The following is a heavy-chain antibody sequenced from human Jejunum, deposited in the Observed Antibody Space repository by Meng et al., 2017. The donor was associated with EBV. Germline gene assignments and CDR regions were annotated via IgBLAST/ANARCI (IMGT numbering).Heavy chain of an antibody. V-gene: IGHV1-18*01. Sequence: VQLVQSGAEVKEPGASVKVSCKASGYTFTNYGVSWVRQAPGQGLEWMGWISAHNGNTDYAQKLQGRVTMTKDTPTSTAYMELRSLRSDDTAVYYCTILSHCDGGICYSYDYWGQGTLVTVSS. D-gene: IGHD2-15*01. CDR3: TILSHCDGGICYSYDY. J-gene: IGHJ4*02. CDR2: ISAHNGNT. CDR1: GYTFTNYG.